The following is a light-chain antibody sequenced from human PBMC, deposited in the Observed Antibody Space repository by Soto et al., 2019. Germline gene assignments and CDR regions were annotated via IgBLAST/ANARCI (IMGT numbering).Light chain of an antibody. CDR2: KAS. J-gene: IGKJ1*01. Sequence: DVQMTQSPSTLSASVGDRVTITCRASQSISRWFAWFQQKPGKAAKLLIYKASNLEDGVPTRFSGSGSGTEFTLTISSLQPDDFATYYCQQYENYWTFGQGTKVDI. V-gene: IGKV1-5*03. CDR3: QQYENYWT. CDR1: QSISRW.